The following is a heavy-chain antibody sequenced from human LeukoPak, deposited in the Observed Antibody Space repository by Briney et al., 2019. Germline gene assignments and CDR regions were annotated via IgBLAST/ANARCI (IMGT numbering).Heavy chain of an antibody. CDR1: GGSVSSGSYY. CDR3: ARETGDRVAFDI. V-gene: IGHV4-61*01. J-gene: IGHJ3*02. D-gene: IGHD3-10*01. Sequence: SETLSLTCTVSGGSVSSGSYYWSWIRQPPGKGLEWIGYIYYSGSTNYNPSLKSRVTISVDTSKNQFSLKLSSVTAADTAVYYCARETGDRVAFDIWGQGIMVTVCS. CDR2: IYYSGST.